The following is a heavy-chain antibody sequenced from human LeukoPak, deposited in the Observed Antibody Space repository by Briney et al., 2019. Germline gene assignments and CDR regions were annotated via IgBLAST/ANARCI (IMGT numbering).Heavy chain of an antibody. CDR2: IDPSDSYT. D-gene: IGHD2-8*01. J-gene: IGHJ3*02. V-gene: IGHV5-10-1*01. CDR3: ASSSLMGGDAFDI. Sequence: HGESLKISCKGSGYSFTSYWINWVRQMPGKGLEWMGRIDPSDSYTNYSPSFQGHVTISADKSISTAYLQWSSLKASDTAMYCCASSSLMGGDAFDIWGQGTMVTVSS. CDR1: GYSFTSYW.